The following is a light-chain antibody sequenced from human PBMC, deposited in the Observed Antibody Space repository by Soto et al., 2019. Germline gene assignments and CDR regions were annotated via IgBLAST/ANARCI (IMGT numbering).Light chain of an antibody. V-gene: IGKV3-20*01. CDR3: QQYGSSAPIT. CDR1: QSVSNNY. CDR2: GAS. J-gene: IGKJ5*01. Sequence: EIVLTQSPGTLSLSPGERSTLSCRASQSVSNNYLAWYQQKPGQAPRLLIYGASNRATGIPDRFSGSGSGTDFTLTISRLEPEDFALYYCQQYGSSAPITFGQGTRLDIK.